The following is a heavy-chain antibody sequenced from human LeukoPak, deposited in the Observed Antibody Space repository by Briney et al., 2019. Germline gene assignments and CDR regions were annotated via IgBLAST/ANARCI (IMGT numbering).Heavy chain of an antibody. CDR2: MNPKSGNT. CDR3: ARDQDIVVVVAALRQREMGGFDP. D-gene: IGHD2-15*01. V-gene: IGHV1-8*01. Sequence: GASAKVSCKASGYTFTNYDINWVRQATGQGPEWMGWMNPKSGNTGYAQKFQGRVTMTRNTSISTAYMELSSLRSDDTAVYYCARDQDIVVVVAALRQREMGGFDPWGQGTLVTVSS. J-gene: IGHJ5*02. CDR1: GYTFTNYD.